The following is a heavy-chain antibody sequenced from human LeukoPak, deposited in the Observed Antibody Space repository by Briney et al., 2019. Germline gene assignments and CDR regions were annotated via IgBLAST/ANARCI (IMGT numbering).Heavy chain of an antibody. V-gene: IGHV4-34*01. D-gene: IGHD6-13*01. CDR2: INHSGST. CDR3: ARLGGPTKRYSSSWYVGFDP. J-gene: IGHJ5*02. Sequence: PSETLSLTCAVYGGSFSGYYWSWIRQPPGKGLEWIGEINHSGSTNYNPSLKSRVTISVDTSKNQFSLKLSSVTAADTAVYYCARLGGPTKRYSSSWYVGFDPWGQGTLVTVSS. CDR1: GGSFSGYY.